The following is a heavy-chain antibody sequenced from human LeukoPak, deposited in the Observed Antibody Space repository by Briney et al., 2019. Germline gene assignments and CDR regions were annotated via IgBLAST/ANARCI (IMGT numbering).Heavy chain of an antibody. J-gene: IGHJ4*02. D-gene: IGHD6-13*01. V-gene: IGHV4-39*07. CDR2: IYYSGST. CDR3: ARGHSKPRAVVPFDY. CDR1: GGSISSSSYY. Sequence: SETLSLTCTVSGGSISSSSYYWGWIRQPPGKGLEWIGSIYYSGSTYYNPSLKSRVTISVDTSKNQFSLKLSSVTAADTAVYYCARGHSKPRAVVPFDYWGQGTLVTVSS.